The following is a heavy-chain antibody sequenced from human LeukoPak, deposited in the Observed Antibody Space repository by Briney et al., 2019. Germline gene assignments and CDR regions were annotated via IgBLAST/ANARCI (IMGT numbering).Heavy chain of an antibody. V-gene: IGHV3-69-1*01. D-gene: IGHD3-3*01. CDR1: GFTISGYH. J-gene: IGHJ6*04. Sequence: GCSLRLSCAASGFTISGYHINWIRQAPGKGLEWISSISNTHTMYYVDSVKGRFTISRDNAKKSLYLQMNSLRVEDTAVYFCARGGTFGVVTHLDLWGKGTTVTVPS. CDR2: ISNTHTM. CDR3: ARGGTFGVVTHLDL.